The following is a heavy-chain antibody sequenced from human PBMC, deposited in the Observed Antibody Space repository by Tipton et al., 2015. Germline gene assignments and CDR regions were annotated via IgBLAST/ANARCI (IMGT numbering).Heavy chain of an antibody. CDR3: AAYCAGGSCADH. CDR2: ISYTETS. Sequence: TLSLTCTVSGGSVSSGSYYWSWIRQPPGKGLEWIGYISYTETSHYNASLKSRVTISVDTSKNQFSLKLRSVTAEDTAVYYCAAYCAGGSCADHWGQGTLVTVSS. J-gene: IGHJ4*02. D-gene: IGHD2-15*01. V-gene: IGHV4-61*01. CDR1: GGSVSSGSYY.